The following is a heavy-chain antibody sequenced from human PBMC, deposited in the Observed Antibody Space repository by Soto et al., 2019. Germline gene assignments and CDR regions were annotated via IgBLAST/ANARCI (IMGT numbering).Heavy chain of an antibody. J-gene: IGHJ6*02. CDR3: AGGGVRGVITRTRDYYGMDV. CDR1: GYRESRYW. CDR2: IYSGDSAT. D-gene: IGHD3-10*01. Sequence: SVKRSGEGRGYRESRYWSAWEHPKHGKCLEWMGIIYSGDSATRYSPSFQGQVTISADKSISTAYLQWGSLKGADTAMYYCAGGGVRGVITRTRDYYGMDVWGQGTTVTVSS. V-gene: IGHV5-51*07.